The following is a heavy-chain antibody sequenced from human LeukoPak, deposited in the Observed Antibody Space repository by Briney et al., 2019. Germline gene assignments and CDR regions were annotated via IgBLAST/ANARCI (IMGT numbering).Heavy chain of an antibody. Sequence: ASVKVSCKASGYTFTGYGISWVRQAPGQGLEWMGWISAYNGNTNYAQKLQGRVTMTTDTSTSTAYMELRSLRSEDTAVYYCARDASYYYDSSGYSGAFDIWGQGTMVTVSS. J-gene: IGHJ3*02. CDR2: ISAYNGNT. CDR3: ARDASYYYDSSGYSGAFDI. CDR1: GYTFTGYG. D-gene: IGHD3-22*01. V-gene: IGHV1-18*01.